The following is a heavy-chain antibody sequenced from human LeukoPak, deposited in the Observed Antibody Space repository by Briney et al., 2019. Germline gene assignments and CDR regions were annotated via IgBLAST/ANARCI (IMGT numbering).Heavy chain of an antibody. CDR3: ARRGSSSGYYYDY. D-gene: IGHD3-22*01. Sequence: SETLSLTCAVYGGSFSGYYWSWIRQPPGKGLEWIGEINHSGSTNYNPSLKSRVTISVDTSKNQLSLKLSSVTAADTAVYYCARRGSSSGYYYDYWGQGTLVTVSS. CDR1: GGSFSGYY. V-gene: IGHV4-34*01. CDR2: INHSGST. J-gene: IGHJ4*02.